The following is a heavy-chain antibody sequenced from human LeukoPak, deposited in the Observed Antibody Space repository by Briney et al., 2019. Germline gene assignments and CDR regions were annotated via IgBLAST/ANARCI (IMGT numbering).Heavy chain of an antibody. D-gene: IGHD4-17*01. J-gene: IGHJ4*02. CDR1: GGTFSSYA. Sequence: GASVKVSCKASGGTFSSYAISWVRQAPGQGLEWMGRIIPILGIANYAQKFQGRVTITADKSTSTAYMELSSLRSEDTAVYYCARVDDYGDQVGDYWGQGTLVTVSS. CDR2: IIPILGIA. V-gene: IGHV1-69*04. CDR3: ARVDDYGDQVGDY.